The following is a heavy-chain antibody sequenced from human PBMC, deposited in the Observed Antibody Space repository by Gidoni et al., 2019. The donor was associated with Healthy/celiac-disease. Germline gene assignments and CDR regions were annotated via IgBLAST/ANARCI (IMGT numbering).Heavy chain of an antibody. J-gene: IGHJ6*03. Sequence: QVQLQESGPGLVKPSETLSLTCTVSGGSISSYYWSWNRQPPGKGLEWIGYIFSSGSTNYTPSIKSRVTISVDTPKNQFSLKLSSVTAADTAVYYCARATSNIVVVPAATARYYYMDVWGKGTTVNVSS. V-gene: IGHV4-59*08. CDR2: IFSSGST. CDR3: ARATSNIVVVPAATARYYYMDV. CDR1: GGSISSYY. D-gene: IGHD2-2*01.